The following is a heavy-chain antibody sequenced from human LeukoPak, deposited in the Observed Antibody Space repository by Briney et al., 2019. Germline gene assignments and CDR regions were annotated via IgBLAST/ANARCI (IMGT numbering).Heavy chain of an antibody. J-gene: IGHJ4*02. V-gene: IGHV1-2*02. CDR2: INTKSGGT. Sequence: GSVTVYCKASGNTFRGYYIHWVRQAPGQKLDLMACINTKSGGTNYTQKLQGRATMSRDTSRSTAYMELRRLRSDDTAVYHCASVKLGPEGFFYYWGQGILVTVSS. CDR3: ASVKLGPEGFFYY. CDR1: GNTFRGYY. D-gene: IGHD7-27*01.